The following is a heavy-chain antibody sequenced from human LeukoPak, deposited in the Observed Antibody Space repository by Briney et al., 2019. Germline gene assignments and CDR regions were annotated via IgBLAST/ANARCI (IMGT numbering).Heavy chain of an antibody. Sequence: PSETLSLTCAVSGGSISSGGYSWSWIRQPPGKGLEWIGYIYHSGSTYYNPSLKSRVTISVDRSKNQFSLKLSSVTAADTAVYYCARDPGYYDSSGYPHQSYYYGMDVWGQGTTVTVSS. D-gene: IGHD3-22*01. CDR3: ARDPGYYDSSGYPHQSYYYGMDV. CDR1: GGSISSGGYS. CDR2: IYHSGST. J-gene: IGHJ6*02. V-gene: IGHV4-30-2*01.